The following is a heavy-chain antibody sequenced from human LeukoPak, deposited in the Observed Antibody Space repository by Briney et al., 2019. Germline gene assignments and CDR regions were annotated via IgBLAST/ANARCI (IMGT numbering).Heavy chain of an antibody. V-gene: IGHV4-34*01. D-gene: IGHD6-6*01. CDR1: GGSFSGYY. J-gene: IGHJ6*03. Sequence: SETLSLTCAVYGGSFSGYYWSWIRQPPGKGLEWIGEINHSGSTNYNPSLKSRVTISVDTSKNQFSLKLSSVTAADTAVYYCARGRPRGYYYSYYMDVWGKGTTVTVSS. CDR3: ARGRPRGYYYSYYMDV. CDR2: INHSGST.